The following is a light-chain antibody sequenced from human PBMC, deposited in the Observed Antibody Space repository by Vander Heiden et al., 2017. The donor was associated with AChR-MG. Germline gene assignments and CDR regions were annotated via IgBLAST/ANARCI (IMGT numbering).Light chain of an antibody. CDR1: ALVSKS. CDR2: YNS. V-gene: IGLV3-21*04. J-gene: IGLJ3*02. CDR3: QVWDESADHRWV. Sequence: SYVLTQPPPVSVAPRVTPTISCGGHALVSKSVHWYQQTPGQAPFLVIYYNSDRPSGTPARFSGSNSGNTATLTISRVEAGDEADYYCQVWDESADHRWVFGGGTKLTVL.